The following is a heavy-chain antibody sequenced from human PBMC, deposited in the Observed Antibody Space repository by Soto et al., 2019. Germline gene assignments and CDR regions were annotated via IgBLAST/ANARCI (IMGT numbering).Heavy chain of an antibody. V-gene: IGHV3-23*01. CDR3: AKGVNTAMAPGFDY. J-gene: IGHJ4*02. CDR2: ISGSGGTT. CDR1: GFTCSTYA. Sequence: GGSLRLSCAASGFTCSTYAMSWVRQAPGKGLEWVSVISGSGGTTYYADSVKGRFTISRDNSKNTLYLQMNSLRAEDTAVYYCAKGVNTAMAPGFDYWGQGTLVTVSS. D-gene: IGHD5-18*01.